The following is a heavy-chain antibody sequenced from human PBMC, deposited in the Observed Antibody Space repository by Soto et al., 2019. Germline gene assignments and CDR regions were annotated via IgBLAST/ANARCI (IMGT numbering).Heavy chain of an antibody. CDR1: GFTFSSYA. Sequence: GGSLRLSCAASGFTFSSYAMSWVRQAPGKGLEWVSAISGSGGSTYYADSVKGRFTISRDNSKNTLYLQMNSLRAEDPAVFYWAKAPPYTSSSYAFDIWGQGTMVTVSS. CDR2: ISGSGGST. D-gene: IGHD6-6*01. CDR3: AKAPPYTSSSYAFDI. J-gene: IGHJ3*02. V-gene: IGHV3-23*01.